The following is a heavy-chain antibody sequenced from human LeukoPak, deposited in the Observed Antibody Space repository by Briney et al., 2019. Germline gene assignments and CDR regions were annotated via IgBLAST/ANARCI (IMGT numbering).Heavy chain of an antibody. V-gene: IGHV4-34*01. Sequence: SETLSLTCAVYGGSFSSYYWSWFRQPPGKGLEWIGEINHSGSTNYNPSLKSRVTISVDTSKNQFSLKLSSVTAADTAVYYCARTVRYFDYWGQGTLVTVSS. CDR1: GGSFSSYY. J-gene: IGHJ4*02. CDR3: ARTVRYFDY. CDR2: INHSGST.